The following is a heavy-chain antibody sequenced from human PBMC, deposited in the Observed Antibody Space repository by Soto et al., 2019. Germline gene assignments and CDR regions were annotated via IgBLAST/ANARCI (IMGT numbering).Heavy chain of an antibody. D-gene: IGHD3-9*01. CDR2: ISGSGGST. Sequence: EVQLLESGGGLVQPGGSLRLSCEASGFTFSSYAMSWVRQAPGKGLEWVSTISGSGGSTYYADSVKGRFTISRDNSKNPLYLQMNSLRAEDTAVYYCAKDVRNYDIPDVWGQGTTVTVSS. V-gene: IGHV3-23*01. CDR1: GFTFSSYA. CDR3: AKDVRNYDIPDV. J-gene: IGHJ6*02.